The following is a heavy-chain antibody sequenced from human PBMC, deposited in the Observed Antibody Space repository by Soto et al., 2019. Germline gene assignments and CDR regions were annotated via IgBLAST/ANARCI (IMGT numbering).Heavy chain of an antibody. Sequence: SETLSLTCAVYGGSFSGYYWTWIRQPPGKGLEWIGEITHSVSTNYNPSLKSRVTISVDTSKNQFSLNLNSVTAADTAVYYCASSSVRGWSYWGQGTLVTVSS. V-gene: IGHV4-34*01. J-gene: IGHJ4*02. CDR2: ITHSVST. CDR1: GGSFSGYY. D-gene: IGHD3-10*02. CDR3: ASSSVRGWSY.